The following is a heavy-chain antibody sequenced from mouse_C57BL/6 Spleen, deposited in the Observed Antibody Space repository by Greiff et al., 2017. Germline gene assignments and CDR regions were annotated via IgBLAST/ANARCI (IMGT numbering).Heavy chain of an antibody. CDR1: GFTFSDYG. V-gene: IGHV5-17*01. Sequence: DVHLVESGGGLVKPGGSLKLSCAASGFTFSDYGMHWVRQAPEKGLEWVAYLSSGSSTIYYADTVKGRFTISRDNAKNTLFLQMTSLRSEDTAMYYCARKDYYGSSYVFDDWGQGTTLTVSS. CDR2: LSSGSSTI. D-gene: IGHD1-1*01. J-gene: IGHJ2*01. CDR3: ARKDYYGSSYVFDD.